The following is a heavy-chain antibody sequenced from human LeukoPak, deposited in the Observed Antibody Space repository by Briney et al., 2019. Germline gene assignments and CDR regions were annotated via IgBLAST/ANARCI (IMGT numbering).Heavy chain of an antibody. Sequence: PGGSLRLSCAASGFIFSDYYMSWIRQAPGKGLEWVSYISSSGNTIYYADSVKGRFTISRDNSKNTLYLQMNSLRAEDTAIYYCAKDSSTTMTTKGGPRRSFDYWGLGTLVTVSS. D-gene: IGHD4-17*01. V-gene: IGHV3-11*01. CDR1: GFIFSDYY. CDR2: ISSSGNTI. CDR3: AKDSSTTMTTKGGPRRSFDY. J-gene: IGHJ4*02.